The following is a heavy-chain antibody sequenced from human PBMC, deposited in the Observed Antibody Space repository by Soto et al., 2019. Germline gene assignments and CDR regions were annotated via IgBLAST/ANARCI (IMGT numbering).Heavy chain of an antibody. CDR3: ARDSQNYGDYYYYGMDV. V-gene: IGHV3-33*01. D-gene: IGHD4-17*01. Sequence: GGSLRLSCAASGFTFSSYGMHWVRQAPGKGLEWVAVIWYDGRNKYYADSVKGRFTISRDNSKNTLYLQMNSLRAEDTAVYYCARDSQNYGDYYYYGMDVWGQGTTVTVSS. J-gene: IGHJ6*02. CDR2: IWYDGRNK. CDR1: GFTFSSYG.